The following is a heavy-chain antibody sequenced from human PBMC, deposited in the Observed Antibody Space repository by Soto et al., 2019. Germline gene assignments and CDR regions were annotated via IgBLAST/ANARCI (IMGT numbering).Heavy chain of an antibody. CDR2: ISSSSSTI. CDR3: ANLQPDYYDSSGYYSYYFDY. D-gene: IGHD3-22*01. Sequence: EVQLVESGGGLVQPGGSLRLSCAASGFTFSSYSMNWVRQAPGKGLEWVSYISSSSSTIYYADSVKGRFTISRDNAKNSLYLQMNSLRDEDTAVYYCANLQPDYYDSSGYYSYYFDYWGQGTLVTVSS. V-gene: IGHV3-48*02. J-gene: IGHJ4*02. CDR1: GFTFSSYS.